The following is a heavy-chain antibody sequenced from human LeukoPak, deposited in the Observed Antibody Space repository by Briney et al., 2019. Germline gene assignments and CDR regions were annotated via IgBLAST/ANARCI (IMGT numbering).Heavy chain of an antibody. Sequence: PSETLSLTCTVSGGSISSGDYYWSWIRQPPGKGLEWIGYIYYSGSTYYNPSLKSRVTISVDTSKNQFSLKLSSVTAADTAVYYCATLLLWFGELLGPDYWGQGTLVTVSS. CDR1: GGSISSGDYY. J-gene: IGHJ4*02. CDR2: IYYSGST. D-gene: IGHD3-10*01. V-gene: IGHV4-30-4*08. CDR3: ATLLLWFGELLGPDY.